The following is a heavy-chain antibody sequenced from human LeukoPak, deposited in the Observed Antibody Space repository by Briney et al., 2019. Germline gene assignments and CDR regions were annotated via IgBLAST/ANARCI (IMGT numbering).Heavy chain of an antibody. D-gene: IGHD3-16*02. Sequence: SETLSLTXTVSGGSISSYYWSWIRQPPGKGLEWIGYIYYSGSTNYNPSLKSRVTISVDTSKNQFSLKLSSVTAADTAVYYCARETRRYQSYWGQGTLVTVSS. CDR3: ARETRRYQSY. V-gene: IGHV4-59*01. CDR2: IYYSGST. CDR1: GGSISSYY. J-gene: IGHJ4*02.